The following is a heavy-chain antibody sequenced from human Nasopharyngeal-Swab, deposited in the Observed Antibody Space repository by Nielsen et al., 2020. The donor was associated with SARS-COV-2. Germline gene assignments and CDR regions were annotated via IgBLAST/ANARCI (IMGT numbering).Heavy chain of an antibody. J-gene: IGHJ6*02. CDR2: IYTSGST. V-gene: IGHV4-4*07. D-gene: IGHD3-3*01. CDR1: GGSISSYY. CDR3: ARGSRFTIFGVVPDYYYGMDV. Sequence: SETLSLTCTVSGGSISSYYWSWIRQPAGKGLEWIGRIYTSGSTNYNPSLKSRVTMSVATSKNQFSLKLSSVTAADTAVYYCARGSRFTIFGVVPDYYYGMDVWGQGTTVTVSS.